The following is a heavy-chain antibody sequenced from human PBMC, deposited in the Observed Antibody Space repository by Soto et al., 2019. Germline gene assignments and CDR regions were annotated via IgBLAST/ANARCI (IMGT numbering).Heavy chain of an antibody. CDR2: INPNSGGT. D-gene: IGHD1-26*01. CDR3: ARVGGVGATGTDYYYYGMDV. CDR1: GYTFTGYY. V-gene: IGHV1-2*04. J-gene: IGHJ6*02. Sequence: ASVKVSGKASGYTFTGYYMHWVRQAPGQGLEWMGWINPNSGGTNYAQKFQGWVTMTRDTSISTAYMELSRLRSDDTAVYYCARVGGVGATGTDYYYYGMDVWGQGTTVTVSS.